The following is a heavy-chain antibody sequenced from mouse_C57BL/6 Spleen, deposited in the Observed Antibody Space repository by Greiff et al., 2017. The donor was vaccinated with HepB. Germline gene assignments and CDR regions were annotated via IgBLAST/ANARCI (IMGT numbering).Heavy chain of an antibody. CDR2: ISYDGSN. J-gene: IGHJ1*03. V-gene: IGHV3-6*01. Sequence: DVKLQESGPGLVKPSQSLSLTCSVTGYSITSGYYWNWIRQFPGNKLEWMGYISYDGSNNYNPSLKNRISITRDTSKNQFFLKLNSVTTEDTATDYCARAPIYYYGSTWYFDVWGTGTTVTVSS. D-gene: IGHD1-1*01. CDR1: GYSITSGYY. CDR3: ARAPIYYYGSTWYFDV.